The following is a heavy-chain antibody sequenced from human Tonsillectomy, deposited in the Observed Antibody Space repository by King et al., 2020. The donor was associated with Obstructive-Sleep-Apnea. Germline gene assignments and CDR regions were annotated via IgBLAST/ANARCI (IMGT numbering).Heavy chain of an antibody. V-gene: IGHV1-2*02. CDR3: ARVITMIRVFREWRWFDP. CDR1: GYTFTDYS. J-gene: IGHJ5*02. D-gene: IGHD3-10*01. Sequence: VQLVESGAEVKKPGASVKVSCKTSGYTFTDYSIYWVRQAPGQGLEWMGWINPNSGGTNYAQKFQGRVNLTRDTSISTAYMELSRLRSDDTAVYYCARVITMIRVFREWRWFDPWGQGTLVAVSS. CDR2: INPNSGGT.